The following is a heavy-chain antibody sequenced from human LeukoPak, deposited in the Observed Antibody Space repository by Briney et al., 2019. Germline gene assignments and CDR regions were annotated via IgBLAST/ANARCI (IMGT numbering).Heavy chain of an antibody. V-gene: IGHV3-74*01. Sequence: GGSLRLSCAAYGFTFSSYWMHWIRQAPGKGLVWVSRIHSDGIGTSYADSVRGRFTISRDNAKNTLYLQMNSLRAEDTAVYYCARDQGSFDYWGQGTLVTVSS. CDR3: ARDQGSFDY. CDR2: IHSDGIGT. CDR1: GFTFSSYW. J-gene: IGHJ4*02.